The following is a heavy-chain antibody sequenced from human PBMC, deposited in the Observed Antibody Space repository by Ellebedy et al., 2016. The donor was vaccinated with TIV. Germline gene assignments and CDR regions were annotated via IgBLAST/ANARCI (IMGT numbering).Heavy chain of an antibody. CDR1: GYTFTESY. CDR2: INPVSGGT. CDR3: ARGTKSSSSS. Sequence: ASVKVSCXASGYTFTESYINWVRQAPGKGLEWMGWINPVSGGTNYAQKFQGRVSMTRDTPISTAYLELSSLTSDDTAIYFCARGTKSSSSSWGQGTLVTVSS. J-gene: IGHJ1*01. D-gene: IGHD6-6*01. V-gene: IGHV1-2*02.